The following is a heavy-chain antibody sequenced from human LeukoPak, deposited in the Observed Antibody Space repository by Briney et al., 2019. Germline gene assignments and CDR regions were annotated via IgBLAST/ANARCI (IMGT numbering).Heavy chain of an antibody. CDR1: GDSVSSYY. V-gene: IGHV4-59*08. Sequence: SETLSLTCTVSGDSVSSYYWSWIRQPPGKRLEWIGCIYYSESATYNPSLKSRVTISLDTSKNQFSLKLSSVTAADTAVYYCARLGDSSSRLYYFDYWGQGTLVTVSS. J-gene: IGHJ4*02. D-gene: IGHD6-6*01. CDR2: IYYSESA. CDR3: ARLGDSSSRLYYFDY.